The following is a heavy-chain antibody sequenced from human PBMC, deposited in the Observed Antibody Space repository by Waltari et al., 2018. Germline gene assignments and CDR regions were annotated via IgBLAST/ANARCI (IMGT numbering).Heavy chain of an antibody. D-gene: IGHD4-17*01. V-gene: IGHV4-61*02. CDR2: IYNNGDT. J-gene: IGHJ3*01. CDR1: GDSMTSGTYY. CDR3: ERIDYGDYRVEHAFYV. Sequence: QVPLQESGPGLVKPSQTLSLTCIVSGDSMTSGTYYWSWIRQPAGKGLEWIGCIYNNGDTDSNASVMSPVTMARYTSKNQFSLNLRTVTAADTAVYYWERIDYGDYRVEHAFYVWGQGTMVTVSA.